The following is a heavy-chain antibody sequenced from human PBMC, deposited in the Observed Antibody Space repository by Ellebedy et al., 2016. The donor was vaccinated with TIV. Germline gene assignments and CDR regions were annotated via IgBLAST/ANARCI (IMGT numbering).Heavy chain of an antibody. CDR1: GFSLSTSGVG. CDR2: IYWDDDK. V-gene: IGHV2-5*02. D-gene: IGHD6-13*01. CDR3: AHSQSSGSWYEVRVHFDY. J-gene: IGHJ4*02. Sequence: SGPTLVXPTQTLTLTCTFSGFSLSTSGVGVGWIRQPPGKALEWLALIYWDDDKRYSPSLKSRLTITKDTSKNQVVLTMTNMDPVDTATYYCAHSQSSGSWYEVRVHFDYWGQGTLVTVSS.